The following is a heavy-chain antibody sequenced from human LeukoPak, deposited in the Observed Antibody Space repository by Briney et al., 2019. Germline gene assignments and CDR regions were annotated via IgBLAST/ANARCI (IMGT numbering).Heavy chain of an antibody. V-gene: IGHV3-23*01. J-gene: IGHJ4*02. CDR1: GFSFTKYA. CDR3: AKVSFDGGVIPYFDS. CDR2: MSSSGDST. Sequence: GGSLRLSCAASGFSFTKYAMSWVRQAPGKGREWVSGMSSSGDSTDYADSVKGRFTISRDNSKNTLYLQMDSLRVEDTAVFYCAKVSFDGGVIPYFDSWGQGTVVTVSS. D-gene: IGHD3-16*02.